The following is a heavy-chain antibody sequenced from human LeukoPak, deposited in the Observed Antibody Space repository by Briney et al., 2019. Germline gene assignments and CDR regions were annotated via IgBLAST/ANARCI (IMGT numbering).Heavy chain of an antibody. CDR1: GYRFTRYW. Sequence: GESLKISCKGSGYRFTRYWIGWVRQMPGKGLGGMGIIYPGDSDTRYSPSFQGQVTISADKSISTAYLQWSSLKASDTAMYYCARRSGYYLDGAFDIWGQGTMVTVSS. CDR2: IYPGDSDT. V-gene: IGHV5-51*01. CDR3: ARRSGYYLDGAFDI. D-gene: IGHD3-22*01. J-gene: IGHJ3*02.